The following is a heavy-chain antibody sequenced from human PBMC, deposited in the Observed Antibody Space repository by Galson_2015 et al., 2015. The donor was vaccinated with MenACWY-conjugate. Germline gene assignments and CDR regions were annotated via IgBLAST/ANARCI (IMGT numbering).Heavy chain of an antibody. CDR2: IYWRDNK. CDR3: ARMHIVLDATDAFDI. J-gene: IGHJ3*02. CDR1: GFSLSTYEMC. V-gene: IGHV2-70*11. D-gene: IGHD3-22*01. Sequence: PALVKPTQTLTLTCTFSGFSLSTYEMCIYWVRQPPGKALEWLARIYWRDNKYYTTSLKTRLTISKDTSTNQVVLTMTNVDPVDTATYYCARMHIVLDATDAFDIWGQGTMVTGSS.